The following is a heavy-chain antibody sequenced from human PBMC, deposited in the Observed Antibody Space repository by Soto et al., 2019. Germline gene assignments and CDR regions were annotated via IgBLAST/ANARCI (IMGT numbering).Heavy chain of an antibody. CDR1: GGSFSGYY. Sequence: PSETLSLTCAVYGGSFSGYYWSWIRQPPGKGLEWIGEINHSGSTNYNPSLKSQVTISVDTSKNQLSLKLSSVTAADTAVYYCARLLYYYDSSGYSAPSLYYFDYWGQETLVTVSS. V-gene: IGHV4-34*01. CDR2: INHSGST. D-gene: IGHD3-22*01. CDR3: ARLLYYYDSSGYSAPSLYYFDY. J-gene: IGHJ4*02.